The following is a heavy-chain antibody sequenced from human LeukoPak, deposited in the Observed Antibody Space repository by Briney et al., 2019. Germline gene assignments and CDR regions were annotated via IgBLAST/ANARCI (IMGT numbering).Heavy chain of an antibody. D-gene: IGHD3-3*01. Sequence: ASVKVSCKASGYTFTSYDINWVRQATGQGLEWMGWMNPNSGNTGYAQKFQGRVTMTRNTSISTAYMELSSLRSEDTAVYYCARLSRGLLRFLEWYYRAYYYMDVWGKGTTVTVSS. J-gene: IGHJ6*03. CDR1: GYTFTSYD. V-gene: IGHV1-8*01. CDR3: ARLSRGLLRFLEWYYRAYYYMDV. CDR2: MNPNSGNT.